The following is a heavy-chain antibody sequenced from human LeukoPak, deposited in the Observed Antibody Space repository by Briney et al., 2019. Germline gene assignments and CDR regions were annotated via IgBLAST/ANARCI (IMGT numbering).Heavy chain of an antibody. Sequence: ESLKISCKGSGYSFTNHWIGWVRQMPGKGLELMGIIYPDDSDTRYSPSFQGQVTISADKSINTAYLQWSSLKASDTAMYYCARRYCSSTSCLFQFDPWGLGTLVTVSS. CDR3: ARRYCSSTSCLFQFDP. V-gene: IGHV5-51*01. CDR1: GYSFTNHW. D-gene: IGHD2-2*01. CDR2: IYPDDSDT. J-gene: IGHJ5*02.